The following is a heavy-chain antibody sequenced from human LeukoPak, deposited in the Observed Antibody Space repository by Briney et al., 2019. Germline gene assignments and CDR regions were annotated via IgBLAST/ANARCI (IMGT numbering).Heavy chain of an antibody. CDR2: ISGSGGST. Sequence: PGGSLRLSCAASGFTFSSYSMNWVRQAPGKGLEWVSAISGSGGSTYYADSVKGRFTISRDNSKNTLYLQMNSLRAEDTAVYYCAKGKSAMIVVVNADYWGQGTLVTVSS. J-gene: IGHJ4*02. CDR3: AKGKSAMIVVVNADY. D-gene: IGHD3-22*01. CDR1: GFTFSSYS. V-gene: IGHV3-23*01.